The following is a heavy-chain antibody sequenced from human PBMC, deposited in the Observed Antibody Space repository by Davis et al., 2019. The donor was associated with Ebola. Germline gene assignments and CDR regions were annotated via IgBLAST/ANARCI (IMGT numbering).Heavy chain of an antibody. J-gene: IGHJ4*02. CDR1: GFTFGAYA. Sequence: GGSLRLSCSISGFTFGAYALTWVRQAPGLALEWVGFTRGKAYGGTTEYGASVQGRFVISRDDSRSIVYLQMNSLKSEDTAVYYCARVGWSRSGDLYYFDYWGQGTLVTVSS. D-gene: IGHD3-3*01. CDR3: ARVGWSRSGDLYYFDY. CDR2: TRGKAYGGTT. V-gene: IGHV3-49*04.